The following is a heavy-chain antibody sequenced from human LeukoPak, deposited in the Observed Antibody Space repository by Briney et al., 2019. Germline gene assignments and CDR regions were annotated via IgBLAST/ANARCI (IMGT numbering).Heavy chain of an antibody. CDR3: AKDDGDYAKGYYFDY. D-gene: IGHD4-17*01. CDR2: LSIGGVNT. CDR1: GFTFSNYA. J-gene: IGHJ4*02. Sequence: GGSLRLSCAVSGFTFSNYAMSWVRQAPGKGLEWVSPLSIGGVNTYYADSVKGRFTISRDNSKNTLYLQMNSLRAEDTAVYYCAKDDGDYAKGYYFDYWGQGTLVTVSS. V-gene: IGHV3-23*01.